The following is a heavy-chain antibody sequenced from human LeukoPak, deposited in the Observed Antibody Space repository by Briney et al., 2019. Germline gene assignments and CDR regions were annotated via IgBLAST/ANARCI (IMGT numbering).Heavy chain of an antibody. CDR1: GFTFGSYE. D-gene: IGHD4-11*01. V-gene: IGHV3-21*01. CDR3: ARDTVSRYMDV. CDR2: ISSSSSYI. Sequence: GGSLSLSCEAYGFTFGSYEMIWVPQAPGKGLEWVSSISSSSSYIYDADSVKGRFTISRDNAKNSLYLQMNSLRAEDTAVYYCARDTVSRYMDVWGKGTTVTVSS. J-gene: IGHJ6*03.